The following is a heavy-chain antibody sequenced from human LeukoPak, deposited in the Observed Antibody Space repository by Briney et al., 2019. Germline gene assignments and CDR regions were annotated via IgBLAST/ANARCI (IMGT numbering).Heavy chain of an antibody. V-gene: IGHV4-30-4*01. CDR2: IYYSGST. Sequence: SETLSLTCTVSGGSISSGDYSWSWIRQPPGKGLEWIGYIYYSGSTYYNPSLKSRVTISVDTSKNQFSLKLSSVTAADTAVYYCAREPYYYDSSGYLLGWFDPWGQGTLVTVSS. CDR1: GGSISSGDYS. J-gene: IGHJ5*02. D-gene: IGHD3-22*01. CDR3: AREPYYYDSSGYLLGWFDP.